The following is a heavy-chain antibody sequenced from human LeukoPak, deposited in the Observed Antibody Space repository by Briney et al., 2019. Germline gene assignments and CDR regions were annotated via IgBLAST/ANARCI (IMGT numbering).Heavy chain of an antibody. CDR2: ISWNSGSI. CDR3: AKDGGRYFDWVDY. D-gene: IGHD3-9*01. CDR1: GFTFDDYA. J-gene: IGHJ4*02. Sequence: PGRSLRLSCAASGFTFDDYAMHWVRQAPGKGLEWVSGISWNSGSIGYADSVKGRFTISRDNAKNSLYLQMNSLRAEDTALYYCAKDGGRYFDWVDYWGQGTLVTVSS. V-gene: IGHV3-9*01.